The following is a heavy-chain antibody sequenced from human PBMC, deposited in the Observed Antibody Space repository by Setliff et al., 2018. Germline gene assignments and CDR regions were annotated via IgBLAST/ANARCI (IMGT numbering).Heavy chain of an antibody. J-gene: IGHJ6*03. CDR1: GGSISSYY. D-gene: IGHD6-6*01. Sequence: PSETLSLTCTVSGGSISSYYWSWIRQPPGKGLEWIGEIIHSGSTNYNPSLKSRVTISMDTSKNQLSLKLSSVTAADTAVYYCATSIAARYYYYYMDVWGKGTTVTVSS. V-gene: IGHV4-34*12. CDR3: ATSIAARYYYYYMDV. CDR2: IIHSGST.